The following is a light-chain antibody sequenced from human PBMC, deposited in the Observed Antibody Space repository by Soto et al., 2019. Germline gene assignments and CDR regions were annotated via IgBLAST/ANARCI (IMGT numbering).Light chain of an antibody. Sequence: DIQMTQSPSTLSASVGDRVTITCRASQSISSWLAWYQQKPGKAPKLLIYKASSLESGVPSRFSGSGSGTEFTLTISSLQPDDFANYYCQQYNSYKTFGQGPKVHIK. V-gene: IGKV1-5*03. CDR2: KAS. CDR1: QSISSW. CDR3: QQYNSYKT. J-gene: IGKJ1*01.